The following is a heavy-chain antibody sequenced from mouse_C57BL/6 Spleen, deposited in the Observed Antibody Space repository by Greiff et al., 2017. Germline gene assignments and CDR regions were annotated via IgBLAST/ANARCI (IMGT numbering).Heavy chain of an antibody. CDR1: GFNIKDDY. J-gene: IGHJ4*01. D-gene: IGHD2-10*01. Sequence: EVKLQESGAELVRPGASVKLSCTASGFNIKDDYMHWVKQRPEQGLEWIGWIDPENGDTEYASKFQGKATITADTSSNTAYLQLSSLTSEDTAVYYCTTLLLKDAMDYWGQGTSVTVSS. CDR2: IDPENGDT. V-gene: IGHV14-4*01. CDR3: TTLLLKDAMDY.